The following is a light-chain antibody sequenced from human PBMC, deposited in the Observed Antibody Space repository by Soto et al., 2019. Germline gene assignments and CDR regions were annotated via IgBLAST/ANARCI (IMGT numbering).Light chain of an antibody. J-gene: IGLJ1*01. CDR1: SSDAGGYNY. CDR3: CSYTTSNTRQIV. CDR2: DVS. V-gene: IGLV2-14*01. Sequence: QSVLTQPASVSGSPGQSITISCTGTSSDAGGYNYVSWYQQHPGKAPKFMIYDVSNRASGVSNRFSGSKSGNTASLTISGLQAEDEADYYCCSYTTSNTRQIVFGTGTKVTVL.